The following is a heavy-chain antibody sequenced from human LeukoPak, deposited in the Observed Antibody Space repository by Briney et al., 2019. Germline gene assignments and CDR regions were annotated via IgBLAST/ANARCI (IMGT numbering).Heavy chain of an antibody. V-gene: IGHV1-69*13. CDR1: GGTFSSYA. Sequence: GASVKVSCTASGGTFSSYAISWVRQAPGQGLEWMGGIIPIFGTANYAQKFQGRVTITADESTSTAYMELSSLRSEDTAVYYCARGPYYYDSSGYYPLDYWGQGTLVTVSS. CDR3: ARGPYYYDSSGYYPLDY. D-gene: IGHD3-22*01. CDR2: IIPIFGTA. J-gene: IGHJ4*02.